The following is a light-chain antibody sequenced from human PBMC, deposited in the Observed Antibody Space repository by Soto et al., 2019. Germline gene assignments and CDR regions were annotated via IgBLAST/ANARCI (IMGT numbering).Light chain of an antibody. CDR2: GTT. CDR1: QNINSRY. CDR3: QQFGSSPGFT. V-gene: IGKV3-20*01. Sequence: EIVLTQSPGTLSLSPGERATLSCRASQNINSRYLAWYQQKPGQAPRLLTYGTTSRATGIPDRFSGSGSVTDFTLTISRLEREDFAVYYCQQFGSSPGFTFGPGTKVDIK. J-gene: IGKJ3*01.